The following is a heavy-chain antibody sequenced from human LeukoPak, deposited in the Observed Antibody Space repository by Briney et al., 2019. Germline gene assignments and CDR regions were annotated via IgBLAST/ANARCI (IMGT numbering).Heavy chain of an antibody. J-gene: IGHJ4*02. CDR2: ISYDGSNK. CDR1: GFTFSSYA. V-gene: IGHV3-30-3*01. D-gene: IGHD3-22*01. CDR3: ASRGYDSSGP. Sequence: PGGSLRLSCAASGFTFSSYAIHWVRQAPGKGLEWVAVISYDGSNKYYADSVKGRFTISRDNSKNTLYLQMNSLRAEDTAVYYCASRGYDSSGPWGQGTLVTVSS.